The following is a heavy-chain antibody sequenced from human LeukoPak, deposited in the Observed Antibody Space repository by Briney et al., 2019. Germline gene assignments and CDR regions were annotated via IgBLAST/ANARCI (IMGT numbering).Heavy chain of an antibody. Sequence: SETLSLTCTVSGDSISNSDYYGAWIRQPPGKGLEWIGSIYYSGNTYYHPSLRSRVTISVDTSKNQFSLRLSSVTAADTAVYYCASHRRYTTGSEEFDYWGQGALVTVSS. V-gene: IGHV4-39*01. J-gene: IGHJ4*02. CDR1: GDSISNSDYY. CDR2: IYYSGNT. D-gene: IGHD2/OR15-2a*01. CDR3: ASHRRYTTGSEEFDY.